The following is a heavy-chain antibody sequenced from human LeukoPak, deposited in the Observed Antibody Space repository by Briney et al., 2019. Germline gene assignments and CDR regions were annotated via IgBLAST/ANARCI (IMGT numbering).Heavy chain of an antibody. Sequence: GGSLRLSCSASGFIFNTFGMNWVRQAPGKGLEWVSSITSTTTYTYYADSVKGRFTISRDNSKNTLYLQMNSLGAEDTAVYYCAKGGNIRVLDYYYYMDVWGKGTTVTVSS. CDR3: AKGGNIRVLDYYYYMDV. V-gene: IGHV3-21*04. CDR1: GFIFNTFG. CDR2: ITSTTTYT. D-gene: IGHD2/OR15-2a*01. J-gene: IGHJ6*03.